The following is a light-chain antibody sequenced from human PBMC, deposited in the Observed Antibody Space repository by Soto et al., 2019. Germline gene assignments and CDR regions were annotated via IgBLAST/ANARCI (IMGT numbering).Light chain of an antibody. CDR2: RAS. CDR1: QNIYSN. J-gene: IGKJ4*01. V-gene: IGKV3-11*01. CDR3: QHRSSWPLT. Sequence: IPLTQSPATVSVSPGETVTLSCRASQNIYSNLGWYQQRPGQAPRLIIYRASTRATGIPARFSGSGSGTDFTLTISSLEPEDFAVYYCQHRSSWPLTFGGGTKVDIK.